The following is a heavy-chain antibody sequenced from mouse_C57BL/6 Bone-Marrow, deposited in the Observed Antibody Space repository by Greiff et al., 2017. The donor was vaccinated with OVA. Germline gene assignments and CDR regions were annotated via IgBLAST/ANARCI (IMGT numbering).Heavy chain of an antibody. J-gene: IGHJ2*01. CDR2: INPGSGGT. CDR3: ARWGGFDY. Sequence: VQLQQSGAELVRPGTSVKVSCKASGYAFTNYLIEWVKQRPGQGLEWIGVINPGSGGTNYNEKFKGKATLTADKSSSTAYMQLSSLTSEDSAVYFCARWGGFDYWGQGTTLTVSS. CDR1: GYAFTNYL. V-gene: IGHV1-54*01.